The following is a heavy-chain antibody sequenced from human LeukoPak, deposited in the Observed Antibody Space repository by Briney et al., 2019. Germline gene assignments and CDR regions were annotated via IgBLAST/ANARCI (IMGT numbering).Heavy chain of an antibody. Sequence: PSQTPSLTCTVSGGSISSGDYYWSWIRQPPGKGLEWIGYIYYSGTTYYNPSLKSRVTISVDTSKNQFSLKLSSVTAADTAVYYCARYEDYYYNMEVWGKGTTVTVSS. J-gene: IGHJ6*03. CDR1: GGSISSGDYY. D-gene: IGHD3-16*01. CDR3: ARYEDYYYNMEV. CDR2: IYYSGTT. V-gene: IGHV4-30-4*08.